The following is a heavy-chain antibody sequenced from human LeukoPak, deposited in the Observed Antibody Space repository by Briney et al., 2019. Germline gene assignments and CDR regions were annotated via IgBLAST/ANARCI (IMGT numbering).Heavy chain of an antibody. CDR2: IIPIFGTA. CDR3: ASPTGFWSGYYPLGFDY. CDR1: GGTFSSYA. D-gene: IGHD3-3*01. J-gene: IGHJ4*02. V-gene: IGHV1-69*01. Sequence: GSSVKVSCKASGGTFSSYAISWVRQAPGQGLEWMGGIIPIFGTANYAQKFQGRVTITADESTSTAYMELSSLRSEDTAVYYCASPTGFWSGYYPLGFDYWGQGTLVTVSS.